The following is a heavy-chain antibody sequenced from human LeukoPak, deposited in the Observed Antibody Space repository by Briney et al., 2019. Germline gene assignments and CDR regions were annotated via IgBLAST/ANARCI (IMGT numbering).Heavy chain of an antibody. D-gene: IGHD6-19*01. CDR2: ISGSGGST. CDR3: AKGPHRIAVAGTGGYMDV. V-gene: IGHV3-23*01. CDR1: GFTFSSYA. J-gene: IGHJ6*03. Sequence: GGSLRLSCAASGFTFSSYAMSWVRQAPGKGLEWFSAISGSGGSTYYADSVKGRFTISRDNSKNTLYLQMNSLRAEDTAVYYCAKGPHRIAVAGTGGYMDVWGKGTTVTVSS.